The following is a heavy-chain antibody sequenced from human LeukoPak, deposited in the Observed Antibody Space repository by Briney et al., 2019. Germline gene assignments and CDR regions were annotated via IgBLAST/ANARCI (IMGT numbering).Heavy chain of an antibody. Sequence: GGSLRLSCAASGFTFSDSYMTWIRQAPGKGLEWVAFIDKSGGTTYYADSVKGRFTISRDNAKSSLYLEMNSLRAEDTAVYYCARHSGYPYYFDYWGQGTLVTVSS. V-gene: IGHV3-11*04. CDR1: GFTFSDSY. J-gene: IGHJ4*02. CDR3: ARHSGYPYYFDY. CDR2: IDKSGGTT. D-gene: IGHD3-22*01.